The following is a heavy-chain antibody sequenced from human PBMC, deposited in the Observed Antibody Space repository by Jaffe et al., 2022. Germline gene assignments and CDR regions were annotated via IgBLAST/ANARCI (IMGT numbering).Heavy chain of an antibody. CDR3: ARELWFGEFWGVGYYYYMDV. J-gene: IGHJ6*03. V-gene: IGHV2-70*20. CDR2: IDWDDDK. Sequence: QVTLRESGPALVKPTQTLTLTCTFSGFSLSTSGMCVSWVRQPPGKALEWLALIDWDDDKYYSTSLKTRLTISKDTSKNQVVLTMTNMDPVDTATYYCARELWFGEFWGVGYYYYMDVWGKGTTVTVSS. D-gene: IGHD3-10*01. CDR1: GFSLSTSGMC.